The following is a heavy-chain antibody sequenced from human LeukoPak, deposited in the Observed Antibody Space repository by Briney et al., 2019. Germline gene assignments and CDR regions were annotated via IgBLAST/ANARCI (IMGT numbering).Heavy chain of an antibody. D-gene: IGHD5/OR15-5a*01. CDR2: IGGSGST. CDR3: AKGLYYSTYHFDY. Sequence: PGGSLRLSCAASGFTFSSYVMSWVRQAPGKGLEWVSTIGGSGSTYYADSVKGRFTISRDNSKNTLYLQMNSLRAEDTAVYYCAKGLYYSTYHFDYWGQGTLVTVSS. V-gene: IGHV3-23*01. CDR1: GFTFSSYV. J-gene: IGHJ4*02.